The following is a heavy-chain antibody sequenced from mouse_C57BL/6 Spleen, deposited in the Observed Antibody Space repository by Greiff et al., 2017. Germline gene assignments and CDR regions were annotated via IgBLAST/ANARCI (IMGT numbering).Heavy chain of an antibody. D-gene: IGHD1-1*01. V-gene: IGHV1-22*01. CDR1: GYTFTDYN. CDR2: INPNNGGT. CDR3: CSSPYYYDMDY. J-gene: IGHJ4*01. Sequence: DVQLQESGPELVKPGASVKMSCKASGYTFTDYNMHWVKQSHGKSLEWIGDINPNNGGTIYNQKFKGKATLTVNKSYSTAYMELRSLTTEDSAVYYCCSSPYYYDMDYWGQGTSVTVSS.